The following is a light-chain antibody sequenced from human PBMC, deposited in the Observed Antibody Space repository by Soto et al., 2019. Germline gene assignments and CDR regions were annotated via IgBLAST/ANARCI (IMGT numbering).Light chain of an antibody. CDR2: EVS. CDR3: SSYTSSSTYV. Sequence: QSVLTQPASVSGSPGQSITISCTGTSSDGGGYHYVSWYQQYPGKAPKLMIYEVSNRPSGVSNRFSGSKSGNTASLTISGLQAEDEADYYCSSYTSSSTYVFXTGTKLTVL. CDR1: SSDGGGYHY. V-gene: IGLV2-14*01. J-gene: IGLJ1*01.